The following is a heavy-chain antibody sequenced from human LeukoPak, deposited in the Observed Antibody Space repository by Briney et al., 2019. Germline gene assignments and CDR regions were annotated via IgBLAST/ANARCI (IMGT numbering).Heavy chain of an antibody. J-gene: IGHJ6*02. CDR3: AKVALHDFGVVVIAYYYYYGMDV. D-gene: IGHD3-3*01. CDR2: ISGSGGST. CDR1: GFTFSSYV. V-gene: IGHV3-23*01. Sequence: GGSLRLSCAASGFTFSSYVMSWVRQAPGKGLEWVSAISGSGGSTYYADSVKGRFTISRDNSKNTLYLQMNSLKAEDTAVYYCAKVALHDFGVVVIAYYYYYGMDVWGQGTTVTVSS.